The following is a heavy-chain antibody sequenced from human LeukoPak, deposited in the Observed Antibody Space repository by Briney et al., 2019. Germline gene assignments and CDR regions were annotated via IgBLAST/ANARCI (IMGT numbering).Heavy chain of an antibody. J-gene: IGHJ4*02. CDR2: INHSGST. CDR1: GGSFSGYY. CDR3: ARLNGVVVISWYFDY. Sequence: SETLSLTCAVYGGSFSGYYLSWIRQPPGKGLEWIGEINHSGSTNYNPSLKSRVTISVDTSKNQFSLKLSSVTAADTAVYYCARLNGVVVISWYFDYWGQGTLVTVSS. D-gene: IGHD3-22*01. V-gene: IGHV4-34*01.